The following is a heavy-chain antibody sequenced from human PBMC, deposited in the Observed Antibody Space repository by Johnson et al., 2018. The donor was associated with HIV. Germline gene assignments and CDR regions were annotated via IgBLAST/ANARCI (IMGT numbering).Heavy chain of an antibody. CDR1: GFTFSSYW. Sequence: VQLVESGGGLVQPGGSLRLSCAASGFTFSSYWMSWVRQAPGKGLEWVANIKQDGSEKYYVGSVKGRFPISRDNAKNSLYLQMNSLRAEDTAVYYCARDGPWLQSQRDAFDVWGRGTMVTVSS. J-gene: IGHJ3*01. CDR2: IKQDGSEK. CDR3: ARDGPWLQSQRDAFDV. D-gene: IGHD5-24*01. V-gene: IGHV3-7*01.